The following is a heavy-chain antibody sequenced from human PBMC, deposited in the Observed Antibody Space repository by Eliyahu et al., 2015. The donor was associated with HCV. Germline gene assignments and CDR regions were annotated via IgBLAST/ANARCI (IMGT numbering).Heavy chain of an antibody. V-gene: IGHV1-18*01. CDR2: ISAYNDNS. Sequence: QVQLVQSGAEVKKPGASVKVSCKASGYTFSNYGISWVRQAPGQGLEWMGWISAYNDNSHSAQKLQGRLSMTTHTSTSTAYMELRSLRSDDTAVYSCARAPDIVVVPSAMGGDYWGQGTLVTVSS. CDR3: ARAPDIVVVPSAMGGDY. D-gene: IGHD2-2*01. J-gene: IGHJ4*02. CDR1: GYTFSNYG.